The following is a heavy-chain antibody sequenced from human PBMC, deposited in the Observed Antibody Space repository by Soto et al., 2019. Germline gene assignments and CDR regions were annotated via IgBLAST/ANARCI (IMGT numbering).Heavy chain of an antibody. D-gene: IGHD1-1*01. CDR3: VRDGTKTLRDWFDP. J-gene: IGHJ5*02. V-gene: IGHV4-4*07. CDR1: GGSISSYY. Sequence: ASETLSLTCTVSGGSISSYYWSWIRQPAGKGLEWIGRIYTSGSTNYNPSLKSRVTMSVDTSKKQFSLKLRSVTAADTAVYYCVRDGTKTLRDWFDPWGQGISVTGSS. CDR2: IYTSGST.